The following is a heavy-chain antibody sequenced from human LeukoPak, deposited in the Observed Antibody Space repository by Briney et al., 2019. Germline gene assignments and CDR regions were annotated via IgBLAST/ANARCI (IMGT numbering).Heavy chain of an antibody. CDR2: IYYSGSA. Sequence: SETLSLTCIVSGGSISSYYWSWIRQPPGKGLEWIGYIYYSGSANYNPSLKSRVIISVDTSENHFSLKLSSVTAADTAVYYCARRYEARGYSSSWYYFDYWGQGTLVTVSS. J-gene: IGHJ4*02. CDR1: GGSISSYY. V-gene: IGHV4-59*01. D-gene: IGHD6-13*01. CDR3: ARRYEARGYSSSWYYFDY.